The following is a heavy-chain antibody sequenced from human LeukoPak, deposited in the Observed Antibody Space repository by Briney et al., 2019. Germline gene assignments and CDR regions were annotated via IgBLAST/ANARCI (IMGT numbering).Heavy chain of an antibody. CDR3: AKGPSSSGYIMYHFDY. CDR2: ISGSGGST. D-gene: IGHD2-8*01. Sequence: GGSLRLSCAASGFTFSSYAMSWVRQAPGKGLEWVSAISGSGGSTYYADSVKGRFTISRDNSKNTLYLQMNSLRAEDTAVYYCAKGPSSSGYIMYHFDYWGQGTLGTGSS. CDR1: GFTFSSYA. V-gene: IGHV3-23*01. J-gene: IGHJ4*02.